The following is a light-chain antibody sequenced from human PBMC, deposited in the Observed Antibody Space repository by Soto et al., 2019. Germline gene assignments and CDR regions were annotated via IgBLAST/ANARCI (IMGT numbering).Light chain of an antibody. V-gene: IGLV2-23*01. J-gene: IGLJ1*01. CDR3: CSYASSSTYV. CDR2: EAT. Sequence: QSALTQPASVSGSPGQSITISCTGTSSDVGSYNLVSWYQQHPGKAPKLMIYEATKRPSGVSDRFSGSRSGNTASLTISGLQAEDEADYYCCSYASSSTYVFGTGTEVTIL. CDR1: SSDVGSYNL.